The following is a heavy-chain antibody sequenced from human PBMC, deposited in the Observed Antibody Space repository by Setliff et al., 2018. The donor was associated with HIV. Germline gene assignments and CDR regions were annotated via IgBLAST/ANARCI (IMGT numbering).Heavy chain of an antibody. CDR3: VKVPGSGIVRYFDY. D-gene: IGHD3-22*01. CDR2: IGGIDSNT. CDR1: GFTVNTLNIYA. V-gene: IGHV3-23*01. J-gene: IGHJ4*02. Sequence: GGSLRLSCAASGFTVNTLNIYAMSWVRQAPGKGLEWVSSIGGIDSNTHYADSVKGRFTISRDNSKNTLYLQMSSLTAEDTAIYYCVKVPGSGIVRYFDYWGQGTLVTVSS.